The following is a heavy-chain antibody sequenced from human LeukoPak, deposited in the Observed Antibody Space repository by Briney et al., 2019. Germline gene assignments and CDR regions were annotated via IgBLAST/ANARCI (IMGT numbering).Heavy chain of an antibody. V-gene: IGHV4-4*02. CDR1: GDSINSLDL. Sequence: SGTLSLTCTVSGDSINSLDLWSWVRQPPGKGLEWIGEMYLSGTTHSNPSVKSRVTISIDKSKNQFFLNLSSVSAADTAVYYCAGLVGRYSSGLYYYYFDYWGQGTLVTVSS. D-gene: IGHD3-22*01. J-gene: IGHJ4*02. CDR3: AGLVGRYSSGLYYYYFDY. CDR2: MYLSGTT.